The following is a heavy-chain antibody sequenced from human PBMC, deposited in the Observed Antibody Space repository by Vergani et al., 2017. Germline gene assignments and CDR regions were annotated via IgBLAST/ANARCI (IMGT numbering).Heavy chain of an antibody. V-gene: IGHV7-4-1*02. CDR1: GYSFTEYS. D-gene: IGHD3-3*01. CDR3: VRERKTKNLHGYHRRNWFDP. J-gene: IGHJ5*01. CDR2: INTDSGNP. Sequence: QVQLVQSGSELKKPGASVKVSCKTSGYSFTEYSMNWVRQAPGQGLEWMGWINTDSGNPTYAQGFRGRFVFSLDTSLATAYMEINRLKAEDTAVYYCVRERKTKNLHGYHRRNWFDPWGQGNLVTVSS.